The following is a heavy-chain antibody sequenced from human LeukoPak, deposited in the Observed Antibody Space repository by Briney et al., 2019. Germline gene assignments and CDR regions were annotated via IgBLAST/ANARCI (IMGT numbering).Heavy chain of an antibody. CDR2: ISSSSSYI. Sequence: PGGSLRPSCAASGFTFSSYSMNWVRQAPGKGLEWVSSISSSSSYIYYADSVKGRFTISRDNAKNSLYLQMNSLRAEDTAVYYCARALGYNYGYSLCFDYWGQGTLVSASS. J-gene: IGHJ4*02. D-gene: IGHD5-18*01. V-gene: IGHV3-21*01. CDR3: ARALGYNYGYSLCFDY. CDR1: GFTFSSYS.